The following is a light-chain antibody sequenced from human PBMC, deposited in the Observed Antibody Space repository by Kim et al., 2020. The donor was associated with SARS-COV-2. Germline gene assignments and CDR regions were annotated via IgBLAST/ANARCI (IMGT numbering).Light chain of an antibody. CDR3: QQYNTYSLT. CDR1: QSVSDW. J-gene: IGKJ4*01. Sequence: DIQMTQSPSTLSASVGDRVTITCRASQSVSDWLAWYQQKPGKPPKLLISTTSTLESGVPSRFSGSRSGTEFTLTISSLQPDDFATYYCQQYNTYSLTFGGGTKVDIK. CDR2: TTS. V-gene: IGKV1-5*03.